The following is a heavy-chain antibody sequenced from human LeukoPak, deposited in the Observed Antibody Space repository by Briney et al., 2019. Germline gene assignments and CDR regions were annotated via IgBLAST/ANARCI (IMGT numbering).Heavy chain of an antibody. Sequence: GASVKVSCKASGGTFSSYAISWVRQAPGQGLEWMGRIIPILGIANYAQKFQGRVTITADKSTSTAYMELSSLRSEDTAVYYCASVRFGEHNYYYGMDVWGQGTTVTVSS. D-gene: IGHD3-10*01. V-gene: IGHV1-69*04. CDR1: GGTFSSYA. J-gene: IGHJ6*02. CDR3: ASVRFGEHNYYYGMDV. CDR2: IIPILGIA.